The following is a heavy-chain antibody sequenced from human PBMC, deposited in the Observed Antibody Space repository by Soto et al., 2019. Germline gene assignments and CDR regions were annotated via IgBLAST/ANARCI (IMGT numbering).Heavy chain of an antibody. Sequence: GGFLRLSCAASGFTFSSYAMSWVRQAPGKGLEWVSAISGSGGSTYYADSVKGRFTISRDNSKNTLYLQMNSLRAEDTAVYYCANPPPLRTQYYYMDVWGKGTTVTVSS. CDR3: ANPPPLRTQYYYMDV. D-gene: IGHD5-12*01. CDR1: GFTFSSYA. J-gene: IGHJ6*03. CDR2: ISGSGGST. V-gene: IGHV3-23*01.